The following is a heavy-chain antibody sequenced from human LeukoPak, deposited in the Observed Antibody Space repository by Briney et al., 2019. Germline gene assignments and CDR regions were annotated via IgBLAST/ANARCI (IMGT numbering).Heavy chain of an antibody. CDR1: GGSISSYY. D-gene: IGHD2-2*01. J-gene: IGHJ4*02. CDR3: ARAPLRYCSSTSCRDY. V-gene: IGHV4-59*08. Sequence: KPSETLSLTCTVSGGSISSYYWSWIRQPPGKGLEWIGYIYYSGSTNYNPSLKSRVTISVDTSKNQFSLKLSSVTAADTAVYYCARAPLRYCSSTSCRDYWGQGTLVTVSS. CDR2: IYYSGST.